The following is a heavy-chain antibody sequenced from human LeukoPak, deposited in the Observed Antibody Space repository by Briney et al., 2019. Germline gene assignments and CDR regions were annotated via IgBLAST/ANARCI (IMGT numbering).Heavy chain of an antibody. CDR3: AGLVGRYSSGLYYYYFDY. V-gene: IGHV4-39*07. Sequence: SETLPLTCTVSGGSISSSSYYWGWIRQPPGKGLEWIGSIYYSGSTYYNPSLKSRVTISVDTSKNQFSLKLSSVTAADTAVYYCAGLVGRYSSGLYYYYFDYWGQGTLVTVSS. CDR2: IYYSGST. J-gene: IGHJ4*02. D-gene: IGHD3-22*01. CDR1: GGSISSSSYY.